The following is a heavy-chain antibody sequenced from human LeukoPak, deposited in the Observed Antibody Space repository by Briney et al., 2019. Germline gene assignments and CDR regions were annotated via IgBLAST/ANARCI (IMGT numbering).Heavy chain of an antibody. D-gene: IGHD3-16*01. CDR3: AKASWVSSTDAVR. CDR2: IRGNGDT. V-gene: IGHV3-23*01. CDR1: GLSFSSFA. J-gene: IGHJ4*02. Sequence: GGSLRLSCAASGLSFSSFAMSWVRQGPARGLEWVSSIRGNGDTFYADSVKGRFTLFSDSSTNTVYFQLNNLRVEDTVIYYCAKASWVSSTDAVRWGQGTLVTVSS.